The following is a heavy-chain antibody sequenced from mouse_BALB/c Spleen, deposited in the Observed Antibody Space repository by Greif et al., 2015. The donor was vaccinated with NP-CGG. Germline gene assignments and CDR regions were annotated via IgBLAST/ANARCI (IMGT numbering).Heavy chain of an antibody. CDR3: ARRMVDYYGSSYVDYAMDY. V-gene: IGHV5-12-2*01. CDR2: ISNGGGST. CDR1: GFTFSSYT. Sequence: EVKLVESGGGLVQPGGSLKLSCAASGFTFSSYTMSWVRQTPEKRLEWVAYISNGGGSTYYPDTVKGRFTISRDNAKNTLYLQMSSLKSEDTAMYYCARRMVDYYGSSYVDYAMDYWGQGTSVTVSS. J-gene: IGHJ4*01. D-gene: IGHD1-1*01.